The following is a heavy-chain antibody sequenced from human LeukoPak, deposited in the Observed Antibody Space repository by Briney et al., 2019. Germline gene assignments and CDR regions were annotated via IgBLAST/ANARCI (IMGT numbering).Heavy chain of an antibody. V-gene: IGHV3-23*01. Sequence: PGGSLRLSCAASGFTFSSYAMSWVRQAPGKGLEWVSAISFSGGSTYYADSVKGRFTISRDNSKNTLSLQMNSLRAEDTAVYYCAKVYKKFGELFSFDYWGQGTLVTVSS. CDR1: GFTFSSYA. J-gene: IGHJ4*02. D-gene: IGHD3-10*01. CDR3: AKVYKKFGELFSFDY. CDR2: ISFSGGST.